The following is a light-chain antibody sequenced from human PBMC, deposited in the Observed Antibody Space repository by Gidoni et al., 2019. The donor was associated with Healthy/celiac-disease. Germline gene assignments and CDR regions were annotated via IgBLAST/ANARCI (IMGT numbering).Light chain of an antibody. J-gene: IGLJ2*01. CDR2: GNS. CDR3: QSYDSSLSGFVV. V-gene: IGLV1-40*01. Sequence: QSVLTQPSPVSCVPGQRVTISCTGRSSNIGAGYDVHWYQQLPGTAPKLLIYGNSNRPSGVPDRFSGSKSGTSAYLAITGLQAEDEADYYCQSYDSSLSGFVVFGGGTKLTVL. CDR1: SSNIGAGYD.